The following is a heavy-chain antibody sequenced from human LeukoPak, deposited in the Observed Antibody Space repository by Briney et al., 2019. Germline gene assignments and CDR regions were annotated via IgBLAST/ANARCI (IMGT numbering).Heavy chain of an antibody. CDR1: RFTLRSYT. Sequence: HPGGSLRLSCAASRFTLRSYTMSWVRQAPGKGLEWVSTISGDGGGTCYADSVKGRFTISRDNSKNTLYLQMNSLRAEDTAVYYCARGSGGTVDYWGQGTLVTVSS. CDR3: ARGSGGTVDY. J-gene: IGHJ4*02. D-gene: IGHD2-15*01. CDR2: ISGDGGGT. V-gene: IGHV3-23*01.